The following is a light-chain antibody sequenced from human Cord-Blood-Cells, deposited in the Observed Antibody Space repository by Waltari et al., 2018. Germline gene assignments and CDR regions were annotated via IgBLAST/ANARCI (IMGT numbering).Light chain of an antibody. CDR3: SSYTSSSTWV. Sequence: QSALTQPASVSGSPGQSITNSCTGTSSDVGGYNYVSWYQQHPGKAPKLMIYDVSNRPSGVSNRFSGSKSGNTASLTISGLQAEDEADYYCSSYTSSSTWVFGGGTMLTVL. V-gene: IGLV2-14*03. J-gene: IGLJ3*02. CDR2: DVS. CDR1: SSDVGGYNY.